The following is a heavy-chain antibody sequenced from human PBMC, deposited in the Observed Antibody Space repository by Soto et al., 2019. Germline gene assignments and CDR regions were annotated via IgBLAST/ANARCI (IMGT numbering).Heavy chain of an antibody. CDR1: GDTFTSYG. J-gene: IGHJ4*02. D-gene: IGHD1-1*01. CDR3: ARGRYGDY. Sequence: QVHLVQSGAEVKKPGASVKVSCKASGDTFTSYGITWVRQAPGQGLEWMGWISAHIGNTDYAQKLQGRVIVTRDTSTSTAYMEMRSLISDDTAVYYCARGRYGDYWGQGALVTVSS. CDR2: ISAHIGNT. V-gene: IGHV1-18*01.